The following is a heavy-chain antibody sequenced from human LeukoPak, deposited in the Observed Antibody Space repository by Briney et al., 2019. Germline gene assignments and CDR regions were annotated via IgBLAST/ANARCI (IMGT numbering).Heavy chain of an antibody. CDR3: ARATKGRFDI. V-gene: IGHV3-21*01. D-gene: IGHD2-8*01. Sequence: GGSLRLSCAASGFTFTSYSMNWVRQAPGKGLEWVSFISSSTSYISYADSVKGRFTISRDNAKSSLWLQMNSLRAEDTAVYYCARATKGRFDIWGQGTMVTVSS. CDR1: GFTFTSYS. CDR2: ISSSTSYI. J-gene: IGHJ3*02.